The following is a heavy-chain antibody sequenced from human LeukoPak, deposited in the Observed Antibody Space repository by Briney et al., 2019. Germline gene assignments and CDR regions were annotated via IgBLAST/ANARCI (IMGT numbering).Heavy chain of an antibody. CDR3: ARETDIAARRSFDY. J-gene: IGHJ4*02. CDR2: INGGNGNT. D-gene: IGHD6-6*01. V-gene: IGHV1-3*01. Sequence: GASVKVSCKASGYTFTSYAMHWVRQAPGQRLEWMGWINGGNGNTKYSQKFQGRVTITRDTSASTAYMELSSLTSEDTAVYYCARETDIAARRSFDYWGQGTLVTVSS. CDR1: GYTFTSYA.